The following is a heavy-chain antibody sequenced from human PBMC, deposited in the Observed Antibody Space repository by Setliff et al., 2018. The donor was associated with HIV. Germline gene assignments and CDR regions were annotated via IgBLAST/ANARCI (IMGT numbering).Heavy chain of an antibody. Sequence: ASVKVSCKASGYTFTGNYIHWVRQAPGQGLEWMGWINPNSGGTNYEQKFQGRVTMTRDTSISTAYMELSRLRSDDTALYYCASPVVTTPHDAFDIWGQGTMVTVSS. D-gene: IGHD2-15*01. CDR3: ASPVVTTPHDAFDI. J-gene: IGHJ3*02. V-gene: IGHV1-2*02. CDR2: INPNSGGT. CDR1: GYTFTGNY.